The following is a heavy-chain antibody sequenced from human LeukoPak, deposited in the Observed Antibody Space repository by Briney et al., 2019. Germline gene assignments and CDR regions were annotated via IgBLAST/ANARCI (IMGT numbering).Heavy chain of an antibody. J-gene: IGHJ5*02. Sequence: GASVRVSCKASGYTFTSYYIHWVRHAPGQGLEWMGWINPDSGGTNYAQQFQGRVTMTRDTSISTVYMDLSRLRSDDTAMYYCVREARAGNWFDPWGQGTLVIVSS. CDR1: GYTFTSYY. V-gene: IGHV1-2*02. CDR3: VREARAGNWFDP. CDR2: INPDSGGT.